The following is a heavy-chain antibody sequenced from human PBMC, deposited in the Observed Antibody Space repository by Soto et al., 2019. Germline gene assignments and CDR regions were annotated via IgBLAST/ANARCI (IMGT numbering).Heavy chain of an antibody. Sequence: GSSVKVYSVDLGFPFITKGRHWVRRAPGRGLEGVAVIWYDGSNKYYADSVKGRFTISRDNSKNTLYLQMNSLRAEDTAVYYCARERYSYGYWSYYYYYGMDVWGQGTTVTVSS. D-gene: IGHD5-18*01. J-gene: IGHJ6*02. V-gene: IGHV3-33*01. CDR3: ARERYSYGYWSYYYYYGMDV. CDR2: IWYDGSNK. CDR1: GFPFITKG.